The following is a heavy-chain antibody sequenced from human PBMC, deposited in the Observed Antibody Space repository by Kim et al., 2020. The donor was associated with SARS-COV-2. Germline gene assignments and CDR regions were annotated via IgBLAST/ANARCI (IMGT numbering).Heavy chain of an antibody. D-gene: IGHD1-26*01. J-gene: IGHJ4*02. CDR3: ARPEAVGGTRFDY. V-gene: IGHV1-69*02. Sequence: YAQKFHGRVAITADTSTSTVYMELTSLKSEDTAVYCCARPEAVGGTRFDYWGQGTLVTVSS.